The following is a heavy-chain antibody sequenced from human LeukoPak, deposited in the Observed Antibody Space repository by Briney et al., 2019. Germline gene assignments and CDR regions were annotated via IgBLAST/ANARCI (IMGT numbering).Heavy chain of an antibody. V-gene: IGHV3-53*04. CDR3: AREVVILYGMDV. Sequence: GGSLRLSWAASGFSVSSNYINWVRQAPGKGLERVSVIYSSCSTSYAASVKGRFTISRHNSKNTLYLQMSSLRAEDTAVYYCAREVVILYGMDVWGQGTTVTVSS. D-gene: IGHD2-21*01. CDR2: IYSSCST. CDR1: GFSVSSNY. J-gene: IGHJ6*02.